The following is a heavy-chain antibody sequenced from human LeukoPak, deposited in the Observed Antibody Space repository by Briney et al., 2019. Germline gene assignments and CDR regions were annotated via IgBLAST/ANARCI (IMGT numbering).Heavy chain of an antibody. V-gene: IGHV1-24*01. D-gene: IGHD1-26*01. CDR1: GYTLTELS. Sequence: ASVKVSCKVSGYTLTELSMHWVRQAPGKGLEWMGGFDPEDGETIYAQKFQGRVTMTEDTSTDTAYMELSSLRSEDTAVYYWATDMGATTRPRAFDIWDQGTMVTVSS. CDR3: ATDMGATTRPRAFDI. CDR2: FDPEDGET. J-gene: IGHJ3*02.